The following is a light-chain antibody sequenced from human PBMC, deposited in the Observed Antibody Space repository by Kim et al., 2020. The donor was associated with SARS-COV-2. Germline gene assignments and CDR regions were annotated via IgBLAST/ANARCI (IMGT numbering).Light chain of an antibody. CDR2: DAS. Sequence: PSSLSASVGDRVTITCQASQDISNYFNWYQQKPGKAPKLLIYDASNLETGVPSRFSGSGSGTDFTFTISSLQPEDIATYYCQQLDTFGQGTKLEI. J-gene: IGKJ2*01. CDR1: QDISNY. CDR3: QQLDT. V-gene: IGKV1-33*01.